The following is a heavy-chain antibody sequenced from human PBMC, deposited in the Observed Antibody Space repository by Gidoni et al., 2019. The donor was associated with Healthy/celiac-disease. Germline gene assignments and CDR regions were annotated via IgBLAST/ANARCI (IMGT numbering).Heavy chain of an antibody. V-gene: IGHV4-34*01. CDR3: ARYTRGSNDYYYGMDV. Sequence: QVQLQQWGAGLLKPSETLSLTCAVYGGSFSGYYWSWIHQPPGKGLEWIGEINHSGSTNYNPSLKSRVTISVDTSKNQFSLKLSSVTAADTAVYYCARYTRGSNDYYYGMDVWGQGTTVTVSS. D-gene: IGHD3-16*01. CDR1: GGSFSGYY. CDR2: INHSGST. J-gene: IGHJ6*02.